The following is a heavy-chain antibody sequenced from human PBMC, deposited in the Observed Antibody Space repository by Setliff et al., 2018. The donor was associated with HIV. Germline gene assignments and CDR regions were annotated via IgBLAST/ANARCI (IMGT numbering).Heavy chain of an antibody. D-gene: IGHD6-13*01. CDR2: IIPVFRMT. CDR3: ARQTVTVGIPGYFDS. V-gene: IGHV1-69*10. CDR1: GYTFTSYY. Sequence: ASVKVSCKASGYTFTSYYLHWVRQAPGQGLEWMGGIIPVFRMTDYAEKFQGRLIISADPSTNTAYMELSSLRSEDTAVYYCARQTVTVGIPGYFDSWGQGTLVTVSS. J-gene: IGHJ4*02.